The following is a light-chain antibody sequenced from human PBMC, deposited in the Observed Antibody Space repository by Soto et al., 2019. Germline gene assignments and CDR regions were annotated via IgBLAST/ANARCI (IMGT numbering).Light chain of an antibody. V-gene: IGLV4-69*01. Sequence: QAVVTQPPSASASLGASVKLTCTLSSGHSTYAIAWHQQQPEKGPRYLMKVNSDGSHTKGDGIPDRFSGSSSGAERYLIISSLQSGDEADYYCQAWGTGTVVFGGGTKLTVL. J-gene: IGLJ2*01. CDR3: QAWGTGTVV. CDR1: SGHSTYA. CDR2: VNSDGSH.